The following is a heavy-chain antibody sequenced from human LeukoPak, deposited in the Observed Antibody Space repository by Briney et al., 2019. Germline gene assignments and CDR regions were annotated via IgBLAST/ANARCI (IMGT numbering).Heavy chain of an antibody. Sequence: GGSLRLSCAASGITLRSYGMHWVRQAPGKGLEWVAVISYDGSDKYYADSVKGRFTISRDKSKNTLYLQMNSLRVEDTAVYYCAKNPPTVSGWGQGTLVTVSS. CDR1: GITLRSYG. D-gene: IGHD4-17*01. CDR3: AKNPPTVSG. V-gene: IGHV3-30*18. J-gene: IGHJ4*02. CDR2: ISYDGSDK.